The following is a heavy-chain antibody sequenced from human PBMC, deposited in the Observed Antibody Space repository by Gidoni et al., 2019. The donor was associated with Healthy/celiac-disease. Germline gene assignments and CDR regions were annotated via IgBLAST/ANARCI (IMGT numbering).Heavy chain of an antibody. Sequence: EVQLVESGGGLVKPGGSLRLSCASSRFTFGSYTLTWVRPAPGKGLEGVSSIRSSSSYIYYADSVKGRFTISRDNAKNSLYLQMNSLRAEDTAVYYCARDPGYCSGGSCHAGGPIDYWGQGTLVTVSS. D-gene: IGHD2-15*01. CDR2: IRSSSSYI. CDR3: ARDPGYCSGGSCHAGGPIDY. V-gene: IGHV3-21*01. CDR1: RFTFGSYT. J-gene: IGHJ4*02.